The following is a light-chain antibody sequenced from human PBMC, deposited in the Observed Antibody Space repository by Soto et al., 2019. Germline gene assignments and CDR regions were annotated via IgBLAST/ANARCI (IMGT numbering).Light chain of an antibody. V-gene: IGLV2-14*01. CDR3: SSYTSSSTRV. J-gene: IGLJ3*02. CDR2: EVS. CDR1: SRDVGGYNY. Sequence: QSALTQPASVSGSTGQSITISCTGTSRDVGGYNYVSWYQQHPGKAPKLMIYEVSNRPSGVSNRFSGSKSGNTASLTISGLQAEDEADYYCSSYTSSSTRVFGGGTKLTVL.